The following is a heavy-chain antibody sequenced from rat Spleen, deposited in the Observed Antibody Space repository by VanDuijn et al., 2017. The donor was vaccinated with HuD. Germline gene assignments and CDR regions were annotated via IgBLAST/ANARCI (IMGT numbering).Heavy chain of an antibody. D-gene: IGHD5-1*01. V-gene: IGHV5-20*01. CDR3: ATENWDPYYWYFDF. J-gene: IGHJ1*01. CDR1: GLSFSNYD. CDR2: ISYDGTAT. Sequence: EVQLVESGGGAVQPGRSMKLSCAASGLSFSNYDMAWVRQAPTKGLEWVASISYDGTATYYRDSVKGRFTISRDNAKSTLYLQMDSLRSEDTATYYCATENWDPYYWYFDFWGPGTMVTVSS.